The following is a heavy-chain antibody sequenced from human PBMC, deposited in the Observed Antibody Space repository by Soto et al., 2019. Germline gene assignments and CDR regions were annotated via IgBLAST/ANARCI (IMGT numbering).Heavy chain of an antibody. D-gene: IGHD6-19*01. CDR3: AKGAVAGTPTSYYYYGMDV. Sequence: QVQLLQSGAEVKKPGSSVRFSCEASGGTFRTYAISWVRQAPGQGLEWMGAIIPIFGKVNYAQKFQGRVTITADESTTTVYMDLRRLTSEDTAVYYCAKGAVAGTPTSYYYYGMDVWGQGTTVTVS. V-gene: IGHV1-69*12. CDR1: GGTFRTYA. J-gene: IGHJ6*02. CDR2: IIPIFGKV.